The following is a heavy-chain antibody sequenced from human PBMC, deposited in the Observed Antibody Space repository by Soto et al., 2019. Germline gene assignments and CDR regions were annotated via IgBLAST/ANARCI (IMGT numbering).Heavy chain of an antibody. V-gene: IGHV3-30*03. Sequence: PGGSLRLSCAASGFTFSSYGMHWVRQAPGEGLEWAAVISYDGSNKYYADSVKGRFTISRDNSKNTLYLQMNSLGAEDTAVYYCASPIGYYYDSSGFLITDYWGQGTLVTV. J-gene: IGHJ4*02. CDR3: ASPIGYYYDSSGFLITDY. CDR2: ISYDGSNK. CDR1: GFTFSSYG. D-gene: IGHD3-22*01.